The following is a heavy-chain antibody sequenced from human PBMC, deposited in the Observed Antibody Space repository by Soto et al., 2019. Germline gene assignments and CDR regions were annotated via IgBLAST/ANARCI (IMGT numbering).Heavy chain of an antibody. V-gene: IGHV1-24*01. Sequence: GASVKVSCKVSGYTLTELSMHWVRQAPGKGLEWMGGFDPEDGETIYAQKFQGRVTMTEDTSTDTAYMELSSLRSEDTAVYYCATSGWFEESRHVYYGMDVWGQGTTVTVSS. CDR2: FDPEDGET. D-gene: IGHD3-10*01. CDR3: ATSGWFEESRHVYYGMDV. CDR1: GYTLTELS. J-gene: IGHJ6*02.